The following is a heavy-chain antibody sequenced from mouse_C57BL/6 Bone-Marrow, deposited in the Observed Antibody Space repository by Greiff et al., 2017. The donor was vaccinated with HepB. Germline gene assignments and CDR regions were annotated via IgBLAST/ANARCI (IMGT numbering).Heavy chain of an antibody. D-gene: IGHD1-3*01. CDR1: GFTFSSYA. CDR2: ISSGGDYI. Sequence: EVKLVESGEGLVKPGGSLKLSCAASGFTFSSYAMSWVRQTSEKRLEWVAYISSGGDYIYYADTVKGRFTISRDNARNTLYLQMSSLKSEDTAMYYCTKVLAAFDVWGTGTTVTVSS. V-gene: IGHV5-9-1*02. CDR3: TKVLAAFDV. J-gene: IGHJ1*03.